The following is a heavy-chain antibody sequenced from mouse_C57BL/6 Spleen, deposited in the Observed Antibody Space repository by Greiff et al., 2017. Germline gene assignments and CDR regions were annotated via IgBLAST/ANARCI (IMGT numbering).Heavy chain of an antibody. J-gene: IGHJ4*01. Sequence: QVQLQQSGAELVRPGTSVKVSCKASGYAFTNYLIAWVKQRPGQGLEWIGVINPGSGGTNYTEKFKGKVTLTADKSSSTAYMQLSSLTSEDSAVCFCARWTGSAMDNWGQGTSVTVSS. CDR1: GYAFTNYL. D-gene: IGHD4-1*01. CDR2: INPGSGGT. CDR3: ARWTGSAMDN. V-gene: IGHV1-54*01.